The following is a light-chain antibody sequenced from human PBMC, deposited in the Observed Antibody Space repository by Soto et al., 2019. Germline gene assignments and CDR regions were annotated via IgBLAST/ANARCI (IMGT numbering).Light chain of an antibody. CDR3: QQYYSTPIT. CDR2: WAS. V-gene: IGKV4-1*01. J-gene: IGKJ5*01. Sequence: DIVMTQSPDSLAVSLGERATINCKSSQSVLYSSNNKNYLAWYQQKPGQPPKLLIYWASTREFGVPDRFSGSGSGTDFTLTISSLQAEDVAVYYCQQYYSTPITFGKGTRLAIK. CDR1: QSVLYSSNNKNY.